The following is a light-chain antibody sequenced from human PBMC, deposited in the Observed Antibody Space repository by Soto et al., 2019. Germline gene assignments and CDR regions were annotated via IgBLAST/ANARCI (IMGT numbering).Light chain of an antibody. CDR2: GAS. V-gene: IGKV3-20*01. Sequence: EIVLTQSPGTLSLSPGERATLSCRASHSVSSSYLAWYQQKPGQAPRLLIYGASSRATGIPGRFSGSGSGTDFTLTISRLEPEDLAVYFCHQYGSSKTFGQGTKVEIK. CDR1: HSVSSSY. J-gene: IGKJ1*01. CDR3: HQYGSSKT.